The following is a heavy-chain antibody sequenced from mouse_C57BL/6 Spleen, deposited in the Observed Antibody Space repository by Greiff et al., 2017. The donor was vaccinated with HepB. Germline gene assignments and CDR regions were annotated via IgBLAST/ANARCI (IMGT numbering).Heavy chain of an antibody. V-gene: IGHV1-26*01. Sequence: EVQLQQSGPELVKPGASVKISCKASGYTFTDDYMNWVKQSHGKSLEWIGDINPNNGGTSYNQKFKGKATLTVDKSSSTAYMELRSLTSEDSAVYYCAEGTGTYAMDYWGQGTSVTVSS. J-gene: IGHJ4*01. CDR2: INPNNGGT. D-gene: IGHD4-1*01. CDR3: AEGTGTYAMDY. CDR1: GYTFTDDY.